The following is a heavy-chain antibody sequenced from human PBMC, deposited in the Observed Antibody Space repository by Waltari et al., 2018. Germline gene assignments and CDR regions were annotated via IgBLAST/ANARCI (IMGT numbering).Heavy chain of an antibody. D-gene: IGHD6-13*01. CDR1: GGSISSSSYY. Sequence: QLQLQESGPGLVKPSETLSLTCTVSGGSISSSSYYWGWIRQPPGKGLEWIGSIHYSGSTDYNPSLKSRVTISVDTSKNQFSLKLSSVTAAYTAVYYCAREGIAAAGDWGQGTLVTVSS. CDR2: IHYSGST. V-gene: IGHV4-39*07. CDR3: AREGIAAAGD. J-gene: IGHJ4*02.